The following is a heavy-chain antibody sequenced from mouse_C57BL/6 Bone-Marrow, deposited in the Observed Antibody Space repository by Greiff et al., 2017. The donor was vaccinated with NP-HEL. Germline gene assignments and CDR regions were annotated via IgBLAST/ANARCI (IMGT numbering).Heavy chain of an antibody. J-gene: IGHJ3*01. Sequence: EVQLQQSGTVLARPGASVKMSCKTSGYTFTSYWMHWVKQRPGQGLEWIGAIYPGNSDTSYNQKFKGKAKLTAVTSASTAYMELSSLTNEDSAVYYCTRGDYYGSSYEGFAYWGQGTLVTVSA. D-gene: IGHD1-1*01. CDR2: IYPGNSDT. CDR3: TRGDYYGSSYEGFAY. V-gene: IGHV1-5*01. CDR1: GYTFTSYW.